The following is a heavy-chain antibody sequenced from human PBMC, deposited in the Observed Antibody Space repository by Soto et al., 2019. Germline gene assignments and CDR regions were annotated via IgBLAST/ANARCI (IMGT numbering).Heavy chain of an antibody. Sequence: GGSLRLSCAASGFTFDDYAMHWVRQAPGKGLEWVSGISWNSGNIGYADSVKGRFTISRDNAKNSLSLQMSSLRAGDTALYYCAKGRDGYNPFDYWGHGSLVTVSS. D-gene: IGHD5-12*01. CDR1: GFTFDDYA. CDR3: AKGRDGYNPFDY. CDR2: ISWNSGNI. V-gene: IGHV3-9*01. J-gene: IGHJ4*01.